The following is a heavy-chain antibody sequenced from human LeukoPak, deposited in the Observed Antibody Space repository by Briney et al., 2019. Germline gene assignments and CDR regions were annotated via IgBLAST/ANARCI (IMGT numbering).Heavy chain of an antibody. CDR1: GGTFSSYA. CDR2: IIPIFGTA. J-gene: IGHJ5*02. V-gene: IGHV1-69*05. CDR3: ARVPLSTNYDFWSGYYPYNWFDP. Sequence: SVKVSCKASGGTFSSYAISWVRQAPGQGLEWMGRIIPIFGTANCAQKFQGRVTITTDESTSTAYMELSSLRSEDTAVYYCARVPLSTNYDFWSGYYPYNWFDPWGQGTLVTVSS. D-gene: IGHD3-3*01.